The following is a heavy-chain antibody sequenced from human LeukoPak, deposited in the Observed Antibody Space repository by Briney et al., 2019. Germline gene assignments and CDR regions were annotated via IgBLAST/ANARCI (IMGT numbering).Heavy chain of an antibody. CDR2: MYDTVNT. D-gene: IGHD5-18*01. CDR1: GGSISSHY. J-gene: IGHJ4*02. Sequence: SQTLSLTCTVSGGSISSHYWSSVRQPPGKGLEWIGYMYDTVNTKDNPSLTSRLTLSADASKNHFSLRLGTVTAADTAVYYCATIKRGYPYGYFDFWGQGILVTVSS. CDR3: ATIKRGYPYGYFDF. V-gene: IGHV4-59*11.